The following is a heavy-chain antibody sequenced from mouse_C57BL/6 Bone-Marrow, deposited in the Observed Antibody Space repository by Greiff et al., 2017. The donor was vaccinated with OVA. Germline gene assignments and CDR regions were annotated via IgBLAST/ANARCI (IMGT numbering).Heavy chain of an antibody. D-gene: IGHD1-1*01. CDR3: ARDYYGSSPAWFAY. CDR2: IYPSDSET. CDR1: GYTFTSYW. J-gene: IGHJ3*01. V-gene: IGHV1-61*01. Sequence: QVQLQQPGAELVRPGSSVKLSCKASGYTFTSYWMDWVKQRPGQGLEWIGNIYPSDSETHYNQKFKDKATLTVDKPSSTAYMQLSSLTSEDSAVYYCARDYYGSSPAWFAYWGQGTLVTVSA.